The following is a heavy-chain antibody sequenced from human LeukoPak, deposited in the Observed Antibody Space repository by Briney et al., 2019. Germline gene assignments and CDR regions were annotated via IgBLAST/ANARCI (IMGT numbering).Heavy chain of an antibody. V-gene: IGHV3-48*03. Sequence: LGGSLRLSCVASGFTLSSHEMNWVRQAPGKGLEWLSYISRSGNIVYYADSVKGRFTISRDDAKNSLHLQMNSLRAEDTAIYYCARYSTGWHSPFDCWGQGTLVTVSS. CDR3: ARYSTGWHSPFDC. J-gene: IGHJ4*02. D-gene: IGHD6-19*01. CDR2: ISRSGNIV. CDR1: GFTLSSHE.